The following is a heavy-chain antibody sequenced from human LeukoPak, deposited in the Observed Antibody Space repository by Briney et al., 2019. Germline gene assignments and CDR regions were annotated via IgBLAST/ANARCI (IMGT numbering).Heavy chain of an antibody. CDR2: IRYDGSNK. CDR1: GFTFSSYG. Sequence: QPGGSLRLSCAASGFTFSSYGMHWVRQAPGKGLEWVAFIRYDGSNKYYADSVKGRFTISRDNSKNTLYLQMNSLRAEDTAVYYCAKDPCYCSSTSCAPRLGMWGQGTLVTVSS. CDR3: AKDPCYCSSTSCAPRLGM. V-gene: IGHV3-30*02. D-gene: IGHD2-2*01. J-gene: IGHJ4*02.